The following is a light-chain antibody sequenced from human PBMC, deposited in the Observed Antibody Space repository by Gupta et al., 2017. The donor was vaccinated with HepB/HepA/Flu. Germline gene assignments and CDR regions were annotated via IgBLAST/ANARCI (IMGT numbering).Light chain of an antibody. J-gene: IGLJ2*01. CDR1: GSDIGSYDS. CDR2: DVN. Sequence: QSALTQPSSVSGSPGHPITLSFTGTGSDIGSYDSVCWYQQHPAKAPKLIIYDVNNRPAGISNRFSGSKSGNTASLTISGLQAGDEADYFCSSFTSSTTLHVLFGGGTKLTVL. V-gene: IGLV2-14*03. CDR3: SSFTSSTTLHVL.